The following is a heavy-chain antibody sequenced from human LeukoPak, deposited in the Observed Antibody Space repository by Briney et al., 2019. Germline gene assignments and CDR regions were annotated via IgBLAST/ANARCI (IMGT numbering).Heavy chain of an antibody. Sequence: GASVKVSCKASGYTFTSYGISWVRQAPGQGLEWMGWISAYNGNTNYAQKLQGRVTMTTDASTSTAYMELRSLRSDDTAVYYCARVWIDVLRFSPLAYFDYWGQGTLVTVSS. CDR1: GYTFTSYG. CDR2: ISAYNGNT. D-gene: IGHD3-3*01. V-gene: IGHV1-18*01. CDR3: ARVWIDVLRFSPLAYFDY. J-gene: IGHJ4*02.